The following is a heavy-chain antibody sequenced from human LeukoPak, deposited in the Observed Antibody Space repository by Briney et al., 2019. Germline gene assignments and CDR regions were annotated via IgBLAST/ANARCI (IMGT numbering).Heavy chain of an antibody. V-gene: IGHV4-59*11. CDR2: IYYTGMT. Sequence: SETLSLTCTVCDGSLSVHFWICLRQPPGKGLEWIGYIYYTGMTNSNPSLKSRVTISMDTSKNQFSLNLRSVTAADTAIYYFARDGRMVIMSKFSTGIDQWGQGTLVTVSS. CDR1: DGSLSVHF. D-gene: IGHD2-8*01. CDR3: ARDGRMVIMSKFSTGIDQ. J-gene: IGHJ4*02.